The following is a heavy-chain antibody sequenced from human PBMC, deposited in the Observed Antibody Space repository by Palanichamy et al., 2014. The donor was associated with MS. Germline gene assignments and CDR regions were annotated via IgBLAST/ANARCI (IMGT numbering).Heavy chain of an antibody. CDR2: INPNSGGT. CDR3: AGEDGYNLRHY. Sequence: QAQLVQSGAEVKKPGASVKVSCKASGYTFTGYYMHWVRQAPGQGLEWMGWINPNSGGTRYAQKFQGRVTMTRDASISTAYMELSSLRYDDMAVYYCAGEDGYNLRHYWGQGTLVSV. J-gene: IGHJ4*02. D-gene: IGHD5-24*01. V-gene: IGHV1-2*02. CDR1: GYTFTGYY.